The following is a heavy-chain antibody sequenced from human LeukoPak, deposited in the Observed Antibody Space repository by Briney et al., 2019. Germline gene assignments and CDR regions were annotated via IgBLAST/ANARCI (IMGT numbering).Heavy chain of an antibody. CDR2: ISAYNGNT. CDR1: GYTFTSYG. CDR3: ARGSCSSTSCYVYFDY. D-gene: IGHD2-2*01. J-gene: IGHJ4*02. Sequence: ASVKVSCKASGYTFTSYGISWVRQAPRQGLEWMGWISAYNGNTNYAQKLQGRVTMTTDTSTSTAYMELRSLRSDDTAVYYCARGSCSSTSCYVYFDYWGQGTLVTVSS. V-gene: IGHV1-18*01.